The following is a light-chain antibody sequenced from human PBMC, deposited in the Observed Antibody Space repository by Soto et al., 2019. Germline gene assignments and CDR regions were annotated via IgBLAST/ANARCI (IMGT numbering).Light chain of an antibody. J-gene: IGKJ4*01. CDR2: GAS. CDR3: QQYGSS. Sequence: EIVLTQSPGTLSLSPGERATLYCGASQSVSSSYLAWYQQKPGQAPRLLIYGASSRATGIPDRFSGSGSGTDFTLTISRLEPEDFAVYYCQQYGSSFGGGTKVDIK. V-gene: IGKV3-20*01. CDR1: QSVSSSY.